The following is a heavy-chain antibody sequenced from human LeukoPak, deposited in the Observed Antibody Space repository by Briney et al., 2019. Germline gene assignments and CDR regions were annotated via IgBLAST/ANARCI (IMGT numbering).Heavy chain of an antibody. D-gene: IGHD2-8*01. Sequence: GGSLRLSCGASGFTFSTYWMSWVRQAPGKGLEWVANIKPDGSEGSYVDSVKGRFTISRDNADNSLYLQMNSLRAEDTAVYYCAREMDFDYWGQGTLVTVSS. CDR2: IKPDGSEG. J-gene: IGHJ4*02. CDR3: AREMDFDY. CDR1: GFTFSTYW. V-gene: IGHV3-7*04.